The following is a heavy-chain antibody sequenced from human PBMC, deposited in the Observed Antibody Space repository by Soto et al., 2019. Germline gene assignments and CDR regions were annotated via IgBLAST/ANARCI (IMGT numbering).Heavy chain of an antibody. J-gene: IGHJ4*02. D-gene: IGHD5-18*01. CDR3: AKPARGPLWLPGSFDY. V-gene: IGHV3-23*01. Sequence: EVQLLESGGGLVQPGGSLRLSCAASGFTFSSYAMSWVRQAPGKGLEWVSAISGSGGSTYYADSVKGRFTISRDNSKNTLYVQMNSLRAEDTAVYYCAKPARGPLWLPGSFDYWGQGTLVTVSS. CDR1: GFTFSSYA. CDR2: ISGSGGST.